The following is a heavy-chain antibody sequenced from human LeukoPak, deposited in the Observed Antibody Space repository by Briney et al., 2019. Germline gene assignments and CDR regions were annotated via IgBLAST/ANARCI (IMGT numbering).Heavy chain of an antibody. V-gene: IGHV3-23*01. CDR2: VSGSTGSTT. D-gene: IGHD1-14*01. CDR1: GFTFAGFA. CDR3: AGDPNRSYFDH. J-gene: IGHJ4*02. Sequence: GGSLRLSCVASGFTFAGFAITWVRQAPGKGLEWVSTVSGSTGSTTYYADSVKGRFTISRDNSKNTLYLQMNSLRSEDTAIYYCAGDPNRSYFDHWGQGTLVTVSS.